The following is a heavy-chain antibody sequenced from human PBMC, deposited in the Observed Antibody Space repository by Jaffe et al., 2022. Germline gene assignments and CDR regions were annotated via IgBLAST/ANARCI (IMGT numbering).Heavy chain of an antibody. CDR3: ARDRWSSGWGDAFDI. Sequence: QVQLQESGPGLVKPSETLSLTCTVSGGSISSYYWSWIRQPPGKGLEWIGYIYYSGSTNYNPSLKSRVTISVDTSKNQFSLKLSSVTAADTAVYYCARDRWSSGWGDAFDIWGQGTMVTVSS. CDR1: GGSISSYY. D-gene: IGHD6-19*01. J-gene: IGHJ3*02. CDR2: IYYSGST. V-gene: IGHV4-59*01.